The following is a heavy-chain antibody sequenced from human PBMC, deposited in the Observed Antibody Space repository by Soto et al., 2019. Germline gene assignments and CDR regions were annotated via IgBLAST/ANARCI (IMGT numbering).Heavy chain of an antibody. V-gene: IGHV3-72*01. Sequence: EVQLVESGGGLVQPEGSLRLSCVASGFTFSDYYMDWFRQAPGKGLEWVGRISNKAMAQTTEYAASVQGRFTVSSEDSSHSLYLQMNSLKTEGGSMYYFSRMVTVTTPTYTDCWCQGTLVAVSS. CDR3: SRMVTVTTPTYTDC. D-gene: IGHD2-15*01. J-gene: IGHJ4*02. CDR1: GFTFSDYY. CDR2: ISNKAMAQTT.